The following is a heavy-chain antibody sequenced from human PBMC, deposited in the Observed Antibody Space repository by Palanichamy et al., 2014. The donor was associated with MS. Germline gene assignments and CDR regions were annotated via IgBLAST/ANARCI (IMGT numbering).Heavy chain of an antibody. CDR1: GFSFNTYG. CDR2: IDSGGENT. J-gene: IGHJ5*02. V-gene: IGHV3-23*01. CDR3: TTDCCDALTGPQFDP. Sequence: EVQLLQSGGGLARPGESLRLSCAASGFSFNTYGMAWVRQAPGMGLEWVSTIDSGGENTHYADSVKGRFTISRDNSKKTLSLQLSSLRAEDTAVYYCTTDCCDALTGPQFDPWGQGTLVTVSP. D-gene: IGHD3-9*01.